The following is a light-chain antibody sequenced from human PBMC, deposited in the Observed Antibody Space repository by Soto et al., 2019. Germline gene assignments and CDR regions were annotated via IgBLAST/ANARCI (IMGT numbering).Light chain of an antibody. CDR1: QSVSSSY. Sequence: EIVLTQSPGTLSLSPGERATLSCRASQSVSSSYLAWYQQKPGQAPRLLIYGASSRATGIPDRFSGSGSGTDFTLTISRLEPEDFAVYYCQQYNNWPWTFGQGTKVDNK. CDR3: QQYNNWPWT. J-gene: IGKJ1*01. CDR2: GAS. V-gene: IGKV3-20*01.